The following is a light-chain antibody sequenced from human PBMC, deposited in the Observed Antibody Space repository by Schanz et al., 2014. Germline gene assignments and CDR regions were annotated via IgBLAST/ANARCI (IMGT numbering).Light chain of an antibody. CDR1: SSDVGDYNY. V-gene: IGLV2-14*03. CDR2: DVT. Sequence: QSALTQPASVSGSPGQSITISCTGSSSDVGDYNYVSWYQQYPGKAPKLIIADVTDRPSGVSDRFSGAKSGNTASLTISGLQAEDEAEYYCSSLTRNSPYCVFGTGTKVTVL. J-gene: IGLJ1*01. CDR3: SSLTRNSPYCV.